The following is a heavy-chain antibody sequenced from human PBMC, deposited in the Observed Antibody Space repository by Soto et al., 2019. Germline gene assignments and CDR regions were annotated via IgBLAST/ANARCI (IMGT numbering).Heavy chain of an antibody. CDR3: ARTEEAGNNYYGADV. CDR2: IYPGDSDT. D-gene: IGHD6-13*01. Sequence: GESLKISCKGSGYIFTSYWIGWVRQMPGKGLEWMGIIYPGDSDTRYSPSFQGQVTISADKSISTAYLQWSSLKASDSAMYYCARTEEAGNNYYGADVCRQRRTVTVSS. J-gene: IGHJ6*02. V-gene: IGHV5-51*01. CDR1: GYIFTSYW.